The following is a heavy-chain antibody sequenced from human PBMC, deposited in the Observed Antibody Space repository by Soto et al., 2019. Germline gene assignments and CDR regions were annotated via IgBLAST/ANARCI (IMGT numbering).Heavy chain of an antibody. CDR1: GVPIRSENW. Sequence: SETLSLTCAVSGVPIRSENWWTRVRQPPGKGLEWIGSIYYSGTTYYNPSLKSRVTISVDRSKNQFSLKLSSVTAADTAVYYCARHFSVDYFDYWGQGALVTVSS. V-gene: IGHV4-39*01. CDR2: IYYSGTT. J-gene: IGHJ4*02. CDR3: ARHFSVDYFDY.